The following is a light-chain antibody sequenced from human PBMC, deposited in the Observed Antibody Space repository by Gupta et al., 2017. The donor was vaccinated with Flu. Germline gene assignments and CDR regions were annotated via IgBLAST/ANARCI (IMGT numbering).Light chain of an antibody. V-gene: IGKV2-30*01. CDR2: FVS. J-gene: IGKJ1*01. CDR1: ESLVYSDGNTV. CDR3: MQGAHWPWA. Sequence: ISCRSSESLVYSDGNTVLHLSQQRPGQSPRRLIYFVSHRDSGVPDRFIGSGSCTVFTLKISRVEAEDVVVYFCMQGAHWPWAFGQGTKVEIK.